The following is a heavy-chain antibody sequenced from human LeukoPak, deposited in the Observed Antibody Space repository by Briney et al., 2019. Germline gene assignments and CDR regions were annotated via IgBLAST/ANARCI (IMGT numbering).Heavy chain of an antibody. V-gene: IGHV3-21*01. CDR1: GFTFSSYS. CDR2: ISSSSSYI. J-gene: IGHJ4*02. Sequence: PGGSLRLSCAASGFTFSSYSMNWVRQAPGKGLEWVSSISSSSSYIYYADSVKGRFIISRDNAKNSLYLQMNSLRAEDTGVYYCARDRYPLGSYAPPFDYWGQGILVTVSS. D-gene: IGHD3-16*01. CDR3: ARDRYPLGSYAPPFDY.